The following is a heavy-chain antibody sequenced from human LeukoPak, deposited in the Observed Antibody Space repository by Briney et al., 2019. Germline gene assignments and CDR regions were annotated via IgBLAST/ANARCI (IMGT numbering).Heavy chain of an antibody. CDR1: GGSIGSSSYY. J-gene: IGHJ3*02. CDR2: IYYSGST. Sequence: SETMSLTCTVSGGSIGSSSYYWGWIRQPPGKGLEWIGSIYYSGSTYYNPSLKSRVTISVDTSKNQFSLKLSSVTAADTAVYYCARLLSGYSSSAFDIWGQGTMVTVSS. V-gene: IGHV4-39*01. D-gene: IGHD6-13*01. CDR3: ARLLSGYSSSAFDI.